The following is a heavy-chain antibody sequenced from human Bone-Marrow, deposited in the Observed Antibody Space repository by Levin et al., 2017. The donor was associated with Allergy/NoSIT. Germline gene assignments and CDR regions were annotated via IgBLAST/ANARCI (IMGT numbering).Heavy chain of an antibody. V-gene: IGHV3-66*01. D-gene: IGHD6-19*01. J-gene: IGHJ4*02. Sequence: PGGSLRLSCAGSGFTVSSSYMSWVRQAPGKGLEWVSLIHSGGNTYYADSLKGRFAISTDSSKNTLYLQMNSVRPDDTAMYYCARGSQWLVRDFDYWGQGTLVTVSS. CDR1: GFTVSSSY. CDR2: IHSGGNT. CDR3: ARGSQWLVRDFDY.